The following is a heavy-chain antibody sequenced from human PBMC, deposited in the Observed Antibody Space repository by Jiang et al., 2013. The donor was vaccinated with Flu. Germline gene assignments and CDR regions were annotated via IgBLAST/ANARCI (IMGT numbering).Heavy chain of an antibody. V-gene: IGHV1-3*01. D-gene: IGHD2-2*01. Sequence: GAEVKKPGASVKVSCKASGYTFTSYAMHWVRQAPGQRLEWMGWINAGNGNTKYSQKFQGRVTITRDTSASTAYMELSSLRSEDTAVYYCARVVVPAAKGGQFDYWGQGTLVTVSS. CDR2: INAGNGNT. CDR1: GYTFTSYA. J-gene: IGHJ4*02. CDR3: ARVVVPAAKGGQFDY.